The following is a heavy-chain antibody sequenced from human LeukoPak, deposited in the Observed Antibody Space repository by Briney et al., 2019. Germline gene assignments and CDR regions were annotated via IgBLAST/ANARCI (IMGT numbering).Heavy chain of an antibody. CDR2: ISGSGGST. D-gene: IGHD3-10*01. Sequence: GGSLRLSCAASGFTFSSYAMSWVRQAPGKGLEWVSAISGSGGSTYYADSVKGRFTISRDNSKNTLYLQMNSLRAEDTAVYYCAKAGRRSGGIGWGYYYYYYMDVWGKGTTVTVSS. CDR1: GFTFSSYA. J-gene: IGHJ6*03. CDR3: AKAGRRSGGIGWGYYYYYYMDV. V-gene: IGHV3-23*01.